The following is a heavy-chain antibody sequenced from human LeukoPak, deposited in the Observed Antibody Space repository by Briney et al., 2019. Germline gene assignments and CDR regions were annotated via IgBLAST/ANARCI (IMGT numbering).Heavy chain of an antibody. CDR3: ARGQGGSYY. CDR1: GGSISSGSYY. CDR2: IYHSGST. J-gene: IGHJ4*02. D-gene: IGHD2-15*01. Sequence: SETLSLTCTVSGGSISSGSYYWSWIRQSPGKGLEWIGSIYHSGSTYYNPSLKSRVTISVDTSKNQFSLKLSSVTAADTAVYYCARGQGGSYYWGQGTLVTVSS. V-gene: IGHV4-39*07.